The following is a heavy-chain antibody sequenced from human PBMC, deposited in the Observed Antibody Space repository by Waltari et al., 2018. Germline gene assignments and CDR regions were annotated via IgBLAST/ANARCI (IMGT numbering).Heavy chain of an antibody. J-gene: IGHJ6*02. V-gene: IGHV4-59*01. Sequence: QVQLQESGPGLVQPSETLSLTCTVSGGSISRYSWSWNLPAPGKGLEWIGYIYYSGSTNYNPSLKSRVTISVDTSKNQFSLKLSSVTAADTAVYYCARGRSNAQRYYYGMDVWGQGTTVTVSS. CDR2: IYYSGST. CDR1: GGSISRYS. CDR3: ARGRSNAQRYYYGMDV. D-gene: IGHD2-2*01.